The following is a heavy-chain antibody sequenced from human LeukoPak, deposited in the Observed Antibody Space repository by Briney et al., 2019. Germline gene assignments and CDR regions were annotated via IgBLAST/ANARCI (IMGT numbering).Heavy chain of an antibody. Sequence: PGGSLRLSCAASGFTFSNAWMSWVRQAPGKGREWVGRIKSKTDGGTTDYAAPVKGTITISRDDSKNTLYLQMNSPKTADTAVYYCTIRSGTIGYWGQGTLVTVSS. D-gene: IGHD1-26*01. V-gene: IGHV3-15*01. CDR2: IKSKTDGGTT. CDR3: TIRSGTIGY. CDR1: GFTFSNAW. J-gene: IGHJ4*02.